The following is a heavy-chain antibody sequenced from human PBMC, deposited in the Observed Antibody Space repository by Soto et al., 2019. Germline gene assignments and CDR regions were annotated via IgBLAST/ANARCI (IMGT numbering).Heavy chain of an antibody. CDR1: GFTFDDYA. J-gene: IGHJ6*02. D-gene: IGHD6-6*01. V-gene: IGHV3-9*01. CDR2: ISWNSGSI. CDR3: ASSIAARLRPYYYYYGMDV. Sequence: TGGSLRLSCAASGFTFDDYAMHWVRQAPGKGLEWVSGISWNSGSIGYADSVKGRFTISRDNAKNSLYLQMNSLRAEDTALYYCASSIAARLRPYYYYYGMDVWGQGTTVTVSS.